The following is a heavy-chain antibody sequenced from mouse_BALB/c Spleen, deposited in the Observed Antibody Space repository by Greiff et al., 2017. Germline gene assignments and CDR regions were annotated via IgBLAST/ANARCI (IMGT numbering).Heavy chain of an antibody. Sequence: EVKLMESGGGLVKPGGSLKLSCAASGFTFSSYGMSWVRQTPDKRLEWVATISSGGSYTYYPDSVKGRFTISRDNAKITLYLQMSSLKSEDTAMYYCARQQGYFDYWGQGTTLTVSS. CDR1: GFTFSSYG. CDR2: ISSGGSYT. J-gene: IGHJ2*01. V-gene: IGHV5-6*03. CDR3: ARQQGYFDY.